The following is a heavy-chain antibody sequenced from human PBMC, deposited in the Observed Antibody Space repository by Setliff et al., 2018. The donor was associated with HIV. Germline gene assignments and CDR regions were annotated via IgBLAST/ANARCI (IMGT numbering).Heavy chain of an antibody. CDR3: TTTLRTRNFWSGYSVLSDY. V-gene: IGHV3-15*01. J-gene: IGHJ4*01. Sequence: GGSLRLSCAAPGFTFSNAWMSWVRQAPGKGLEWIGRIKSISDGATTDYAAPVEGRFAISRDDSNNTLYLQMNSLKTEDTAVYYCTTTLRTRNFWSGYSVLSDYWGQGTLVTVSS. CDR1: GFTFSNAW. D-gene: IGHD3-3*01. CDR2: IKSISDGATT.